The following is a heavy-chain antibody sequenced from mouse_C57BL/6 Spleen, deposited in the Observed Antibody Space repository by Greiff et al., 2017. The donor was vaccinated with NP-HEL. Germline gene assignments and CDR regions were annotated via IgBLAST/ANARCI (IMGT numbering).Heavy chain of an antibody. CDR1: GYTFTDYE. V-gene: IGHV1-15*01. CDR3: TRGAGTWDY. Sequence: QVQLQQSGAELVRPGASVTLSCKASGYTFTDYEMHWVKQTPVHGLEWIGAIDPETGGTAYNQKFKGKAILTADKSSSTAYMELRSLTSEDSAVYYCTRGAGTWDYWGQGTTLTVSS. D-gene: IGHD2-14*01. J-gene: IGHJ2*01. CDR2: IDPETGGT.